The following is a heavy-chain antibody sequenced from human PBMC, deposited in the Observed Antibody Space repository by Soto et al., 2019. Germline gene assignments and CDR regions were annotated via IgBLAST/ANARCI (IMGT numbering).Heavy chain of an antibody. J-gene: IGHJ6*02. V-gene: IGHV4-34*01. D-gene: IGHD6-6*01. CDR3: ASEYSRSPGFIGLPPVAEEVVVGDYGMDV. CDR1: GGSISSYY. Sequence: SSGTLSLTCTVSGGSISSYYRSWILQPPGTGLEWIGEINHSGSTNYNPSLKSRVTISVDTSKNQFSLTLSSVTAADTAVYYCASEYSRSPGFIGLPPVAEEVVVGDYGMDVWGQGTTVTVSS. CDR2: INHSGST.